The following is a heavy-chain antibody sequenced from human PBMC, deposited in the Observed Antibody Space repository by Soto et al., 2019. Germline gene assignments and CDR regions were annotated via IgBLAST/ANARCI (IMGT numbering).Heavy chain of an antibody. D-gene: IGHD1-7*01. CDR1: GGSFSGYY. J-gene: IGHJ4*02. Sequence: PSETLSLTCAVYGGSFSGYYWSWIRQPPGKGLEWIGEINHSGSTNYNPSLKSRVTISVDTSKNQFSLKLSSVTAADTAVYYCARVPQITATPYYFDYWGQGTLVTVSS. CDR2: INHSGST. V-gene: IGHV4-34*01. CDR3: ARVPQITATPYYFDY.